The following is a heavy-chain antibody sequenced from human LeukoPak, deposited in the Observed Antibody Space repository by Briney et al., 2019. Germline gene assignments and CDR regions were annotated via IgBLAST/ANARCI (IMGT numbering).Heavy chain of an antibody. CDR1: GFTFSSYG. D-gene: IGHD2-15*01. CDR3: ARDDCSGGSCYGEGFDY. CDR2: IWYDGSNK. Sequence: PGRSLRLSCAASGFTFSSYGMHWVRQAPGQGLEWVAVIWYDGSNKYYADSVKGRFTISRDNSKNTLYLQMNSLRAEDTAVYYCARDDCSGGSCYGEGFDYWGQGTLVTVSS. V-gene: IGHV3-33*01. J-gene: IGHJ4*02.